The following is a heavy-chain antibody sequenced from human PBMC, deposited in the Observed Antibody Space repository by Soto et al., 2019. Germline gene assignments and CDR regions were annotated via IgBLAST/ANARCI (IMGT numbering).Heavy chain of an antibody. D-gene: IGHD1-26*01. V-gene: IGHV4-31*03. J-gene: IGHJ4*02. CDR1: GYSISSGGYY. Sequence: QVQLQESGPGLVKPSQTLSLTCTVSGYSISSGGYYWSWIRQHPWKGLEWIGYIDYSGSTYYNPSLKSRVTMSLDTSKNQFSLNLSSVTAADAAMFYCARIAKQGARLDFWGQGTLVTVSS. CDR3: ARIAKQGARLDF. CDR2: IDYSGST.